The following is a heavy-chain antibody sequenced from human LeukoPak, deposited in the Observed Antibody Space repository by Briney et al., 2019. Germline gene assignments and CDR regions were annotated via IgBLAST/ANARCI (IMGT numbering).Heavy chain of an antibody. CDR2: IRYDGSNK. V-gene: IGHV3-30*02. Sequence: GGSLRLSCAASGFTFSSYGMHWVRQAPGKGLEWVAFIRYDGSNKYYADSVKGRFTISRDNSKNTLYLQMNSLRAEDTAVYYCARDRFRYTAMGLNAFDIWGQGTMVTVSS. CDR3: ARDRFRYTAMGLNAFDI. D-gene: IGHD5-18*01. CDR1: GFTFSSYG. J-gene: IGHJ3*02.